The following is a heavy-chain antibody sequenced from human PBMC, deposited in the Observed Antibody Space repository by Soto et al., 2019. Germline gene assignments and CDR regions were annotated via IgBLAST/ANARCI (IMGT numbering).Heavy chain of an antibody. CDR1: GFTVSSNF. V-gene: IGHV3-53*01. Sequence: GGSLRLSCAASGFTVSSNFMNWVRQAPGKGLEWVSVIYRGGSTNYADSVKGRFTISRDISKNTLYLQMNSLRVEDTAVYYCVGKWFDFWGQGTLVTVSS. CDR2: IYRGGST. CDR3: VGKWFDF. J-gene: IGHJ5*01.